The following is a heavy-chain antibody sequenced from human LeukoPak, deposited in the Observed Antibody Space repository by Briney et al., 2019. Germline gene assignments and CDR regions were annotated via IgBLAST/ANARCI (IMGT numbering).Heavy chain of an antibody. J-gene: IGHJ4*02. Sequence: SETLSLTCTVSGGSISSYYWSWIRQPPGKGLEWIGYIYTSGSTNYNPSLKSRVTISVDTSKNQFSLKLSSVTAADTAVYYCARGESPGYSSSWGYWGQGTLVTVSS. V-gene: IGHV4-4*09. CDR3: ARGESPGYSSSWGY. CDR2: IYTSGST. D-gene: IGHD6-13*01. CDR1: GGSISSYY.